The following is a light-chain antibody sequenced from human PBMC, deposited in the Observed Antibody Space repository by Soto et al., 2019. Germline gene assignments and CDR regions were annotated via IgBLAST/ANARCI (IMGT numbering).Light chain of an antibody. CDR3: AAWDVSLNGYV. CDR2: SDG. V-gene: IGLV1-44*01. CDR1: SSNVGSYF. Sequence: QSALTQPPSASGTPGQRVTISCSGSSSNVGSYFVNWYLHIPGAAPKLLIYSDGRRPSGVPDRFSGSKSGPSASLAISGLQSEDEADYYCAAWDVSLNGYVFGTGTKV. J-gene: IGLJ1*01.